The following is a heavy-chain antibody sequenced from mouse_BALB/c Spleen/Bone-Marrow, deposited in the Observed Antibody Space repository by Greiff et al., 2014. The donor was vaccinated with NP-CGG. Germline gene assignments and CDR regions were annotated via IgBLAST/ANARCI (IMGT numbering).Heavy chain of an antibody. J-gene: IGHJ1*01. Sequence: DLVKPGASVKLSCKASGYTFTNYWINWIKQRPGQGLEWIGRIAPGSGSTYYNEMFKGKTTLTVDTSSSTAYIQXSSLSSEDSDVYFCARERYGYDGWYFDVWGAGTTVTVSS. CDR3: ARERYGYDGWYFDV. V-gene: IGHV1S41*01. CDR1: GYTFTNYW. CDR2: IAPGSGST. D-gene: IGHD2-2*01.